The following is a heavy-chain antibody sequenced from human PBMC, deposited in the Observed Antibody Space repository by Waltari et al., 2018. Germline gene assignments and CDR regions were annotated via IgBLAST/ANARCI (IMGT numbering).Heavy chain of an antibody. CDR2: IYYSGST. Sequence: QLQLQESGPGLVKPSETLSLTCTFHGRSLSSSSYYWGLIRQPPGKGLEWIGSIYYSGSTYYNPSLKSRVTISVDTSKNQFSLKLSSVTAADTAVYYCARRCSGGSCYFDYFDYWGQGTLVTVSS. CDR1: GRSLSSSSYY. J-gene: IGHJ4*02. V-gene: IGHV4-39*01. D-gene: IGHD2-15*01. CDR3: ARRCSGGSCYFDYFDY.